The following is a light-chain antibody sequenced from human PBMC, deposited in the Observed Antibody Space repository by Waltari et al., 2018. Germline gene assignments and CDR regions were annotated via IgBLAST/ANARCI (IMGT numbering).Light chain of an antibody. CDR1: QSVFYSSNNRNY. V-gene: IGKV4-1*01. Sequence: DIVMTQSPDSLAVSLGERATINCKSSQSVFYSSNNRNYLGWYQHNAGQPPKLLIYWASTRESGVPDRFSGSGSGTDFTLTISNLQAEDVAVYYCQQYYATPRTFGQGTKVAIK. J-gene: IGKJ1*01. CDR2: WAS. CDR3: QQYYATPRT.